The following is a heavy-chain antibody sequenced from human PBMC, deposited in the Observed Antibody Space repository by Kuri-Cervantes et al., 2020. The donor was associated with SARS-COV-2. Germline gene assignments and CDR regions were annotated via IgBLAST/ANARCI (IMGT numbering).Heavy chain of an antibody. CDR1: GDSVSSGNYY. D-gene: IGHD3-3*01. V-gene: IGHV4-61*01. CDR2: IYYSGST. CDR3: ARDLSLATYYDFWSGLYYFDY. Sequence: GSLRLSCTVSGDSVSSGNYYWSWIRQPPGKGLEWIGYIYYSGSTNYNPSLKSRVTMSVDTSKNQFSLKVNSVTAADTAVYYCARDLSLATYYDFWSGLYYFDYWGQGILVTVSS. J-gene: IGHJ4*02.